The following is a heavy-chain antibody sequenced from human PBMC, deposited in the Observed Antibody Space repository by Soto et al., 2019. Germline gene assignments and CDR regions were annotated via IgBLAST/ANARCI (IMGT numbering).Heavy chain of an antibody. CDR2: TYEGGRT. CDR3: ARGHLSDKVDS. CDR1: GASIDTDNYC. J-gene: IGHJ4*02. V-gene: IGHV4-30-4*01. Sequence: QVQLQESGPGLLRPSQTLSLACTVSGASIDTDNYCWSWIRQAPGKGLEWIGHTYEGGRTYSNPPVNSGATISVDTSKNQLSLKFNSVTADDTAVYYCARGHLSDKVDSWGQGILVTVSS. D-gene: IGHD2-15*01.